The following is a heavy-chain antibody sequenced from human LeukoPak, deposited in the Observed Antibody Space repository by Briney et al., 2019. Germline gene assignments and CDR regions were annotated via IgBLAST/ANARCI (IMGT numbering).Heavy chain of an antibody. CDR1: GGSISSGGYY. D-gene: IGHD3-3*01. V-gene: IGHV4-30-2*01. CDR3: ARDHSTIFGVDHWFDP. Sequence: PSETLSLTCTVSGGSISSGGYYWSWVRQPPGKGLEWIGYIYHSGSTYYNPSLKSRVTISVDRSKNQFSLKLSSVTAADTAVYYCARDHSTIFGVDHWFDPWGQGTLVTVSS. CDR2: IYHSGST. J-gene: IGHJ5*02.